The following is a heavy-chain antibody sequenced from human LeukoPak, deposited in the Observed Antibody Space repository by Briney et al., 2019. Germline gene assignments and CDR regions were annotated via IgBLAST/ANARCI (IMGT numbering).Heavy chain of an antibody. CDR1: GGSISSYY. J-gene: IGHJ4*02. Sequence: SETLSLTCSVSGGSISSYYWSWIRQPAGKGLEWIGRIYTSGSTNYNPSLKSRVTMSVDTSKNQFSLKLSSVIAADTAVYYCARDQETRYCSSTSCYTIFDYWGQGTLVTVSS. CDR3: ARDQETRYCSSTSCYTIFDY. CDR2: IYTSGST. V-gene: IGHV4-4*07. D-gene: IGHD2-2*02.